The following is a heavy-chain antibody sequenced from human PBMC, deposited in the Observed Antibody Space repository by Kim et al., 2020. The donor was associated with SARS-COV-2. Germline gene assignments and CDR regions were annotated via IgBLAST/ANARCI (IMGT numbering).Heavy chain of an antibody. Sequence: NYNPTLKSRVTISVDKSKNQFSLKLSSVADADTAVYYCARDSSGVAVIGYWGQGTLVTVSS. D-gene: IGHD6-19*01. J-gene: IGHJ4*02. V-gene: IGHV4-4*02. CDR3: ARDSSGVAVIGY.